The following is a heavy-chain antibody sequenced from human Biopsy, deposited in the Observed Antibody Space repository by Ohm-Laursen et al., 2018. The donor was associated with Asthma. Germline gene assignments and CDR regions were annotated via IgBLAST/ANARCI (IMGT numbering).Heavy chain of an antibody. J-gene: IGHJ6*02. CDR1: GYTFNSAG. D-gene: IGHD3-10*01. V-gene: IGHV1-18*01. CDR2: ISVYNGNT. Sequence: GASVKVSCKTPGYTFNSAGITWVRQAPGQGLEWMGWISVYNGNTKVAQKPQDRVTMITDTSTSTAYMELRSLRSDDTAVYFCARAVDYSHYYGIDVWGQGTTVTVS. CDR3: ARAVDYSHYYGIDV.